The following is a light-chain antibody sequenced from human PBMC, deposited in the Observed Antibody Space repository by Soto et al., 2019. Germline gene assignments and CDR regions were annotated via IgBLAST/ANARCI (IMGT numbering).Light chain of an antibody. CDR3: QHYNSYSEA. CDR2: GAS. V-gene: IGKV3-15*01. Sequence: VKTQPPATLTVSPGETATLSCRASQTINNNVAWYQLKDGQVPRLVIYGASTRATDIPARFSGSGSGTEFTLTISSLQPDDFATYYCQHYNSYSEAFGQGTKVDI. CDR1: QTINNN. J-gene: IGKJ1*01.